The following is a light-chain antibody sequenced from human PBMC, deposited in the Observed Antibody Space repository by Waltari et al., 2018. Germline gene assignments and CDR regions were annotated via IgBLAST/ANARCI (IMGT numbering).Light chain of an antibody. CDR1: QGISSY. V-gene: IGKV1-8*01. Sequence: AIRMTQSPSSLSASTGDRVTITCRASQGISSYLAWYQQKPGKAPKILIYAASTLQSGVPSRVSGSGSGTDFTLTSSCLQSEDFATYYCQQYYSYPPTFGGGNKVAIK. CDR2: AAS. CDR3: QQYYSYPPT. J-gene: IGKJ4*01.